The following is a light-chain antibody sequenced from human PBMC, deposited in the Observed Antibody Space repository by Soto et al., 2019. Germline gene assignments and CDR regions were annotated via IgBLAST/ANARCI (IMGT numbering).Light chain of an antibody. CDR1: SSNIGSNY. CDR3: SSWDGSLSGYV. Sequence: QSELTQPPSASGTPGQGVTISCSGSSSNIGSNYVYWYQQLPGTAPKLLIYNNNQRPSGVPDRFSASKSGTSASLAIRGLRSDDEADYYCSSWDGSLSGYVFGAGTKVTVL. J-gene: IGLJ1*01. V-gene: IGLV1-47*02. CDR2: NNN.